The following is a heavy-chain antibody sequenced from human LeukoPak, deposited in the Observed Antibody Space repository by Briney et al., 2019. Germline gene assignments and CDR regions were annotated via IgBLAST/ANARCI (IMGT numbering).Heavy chain of an antibody. CDR1: GFTFSSYT. J-gene: IGHJ3*02. D-gene: IGHD4-11*01. CDR3: ARDRETYSDYPKNAFDI. V-gene: IGHV3-21*01. Sequence: GGSLRLSCAASGFTFSSYTMNWVRQAPGKGLEWVSSISSSSSYIYYADSVKGRFTISRDNAKNSLYLHMNSLRAEETAVYYCARDRETYSDYPKNAFDIWGQGTVVTVSS. CDR2: ISSSSSYI.